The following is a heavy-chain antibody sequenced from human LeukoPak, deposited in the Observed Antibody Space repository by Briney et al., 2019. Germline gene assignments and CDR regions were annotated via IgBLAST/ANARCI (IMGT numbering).Heavy chain of an antibody. V-gene: IGHV3-7*01. CDR2: IKQDGSEK. CDR3: ARFADFWSGYSYG. Sequence: PVGSLRLSCAASGFSFSSYWMRWVRQAPGKGLERVANIKQDGSEKYYVDSVKGRFTISRDNAKNSLYLQMNSLRAEDTAVHNCARFADFWSGYSYGWGQGTLVTVSS. J-gene: IGHJ4*02. D-gene: IGHD3-3*01. CDR1: GFSFSSYW.